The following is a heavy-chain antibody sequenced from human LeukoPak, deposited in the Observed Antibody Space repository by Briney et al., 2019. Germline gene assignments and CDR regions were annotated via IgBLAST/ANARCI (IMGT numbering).Heavy chain of an antibody. Sequence: SETLSLTCTVSGGSISSSSYYWGWIRQLPGKGLEWIGSIYYSGSTYYNPSLKSRVTISVDTSKNQFSLKLSSVTAADTAVYYCARGRKWELPVRYYYYGMDVWGQGTTVTVSS. CDR2: IYYSGST. D-gene: IGHD1-26*01. V-gene: IGHV4-39*07. J-gene: IGHJ6*02. CDR3: ARGRKWELPVRYYYYGMDV. CDR1: GGSISSSSYY.